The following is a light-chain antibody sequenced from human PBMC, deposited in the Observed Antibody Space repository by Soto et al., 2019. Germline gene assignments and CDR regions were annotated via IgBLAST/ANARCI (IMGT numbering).Light chain of an antibody. Sequence: DIQMTQSPSSLSASVGDRVTITCRASQSISSYLNWYQQKPGKVPKLLIYGASTLQSGVPSRFSGSGSGTDFTLTISSLQPEDFATYYCQQSYSSPPTFGQGTKVDIK. CDR1: QSISSY. CDR2: GAS. V-gene: IGKV1-39*01. CDR3: QQSYSSPPT. J-gene: IGKJ1*01.